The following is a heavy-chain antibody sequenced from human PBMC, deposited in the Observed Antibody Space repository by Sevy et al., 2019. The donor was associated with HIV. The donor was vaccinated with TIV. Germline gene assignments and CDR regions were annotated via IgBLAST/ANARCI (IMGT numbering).Heavy chain of an antibody. CDR3: ARSLLVAASGYNWFDH. J-gene: IGHJ5*02. CDR1: GYTFTSYD. V-gene: IGHV1-8*01. D-gene: IGHD3-3*01. Sequence: ASVKVSCKASGYTFTSYDINWVRQSTGHGLEWMGWMNPNSGNTGYARKFLDRVTMTRDTSISTAYMELNSLTSDDTAVYYCARSLLVAASGYNWFDHWGQGTLVTVSS. CDR2: MNPNSGNT.